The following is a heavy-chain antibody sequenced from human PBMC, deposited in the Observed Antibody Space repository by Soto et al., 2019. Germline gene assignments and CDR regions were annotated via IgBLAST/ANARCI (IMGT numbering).Heavy chain of an antibody. CDR1: GYTFTSYG. J-gene: IGHJ6*03. D-gene: IGHD3-3*01. CDR3: ARDPTVSGITIFGVGGMDV. Sequence: ASVKVSCKASGYTFTSYGISWVRQAPGQGLEWMGWISAYNGNTNYAQKLQGRVTMTTDTSTSTAYMELRSLRSDDTAVYYCARDPTVSGITIFGVGGMDVWGKGTTVTVSS. CDR2: ISAYNGNT. V-gene: IGHV1-18*01.